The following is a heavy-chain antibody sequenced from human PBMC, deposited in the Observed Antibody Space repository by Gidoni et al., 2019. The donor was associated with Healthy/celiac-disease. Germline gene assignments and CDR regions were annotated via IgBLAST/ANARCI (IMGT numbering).Heavy chain of an antibody. CDR3: ARDPYSYGYPNWFDP. Sequence: EVQLVESGGGLVKPGGSLRLSCAASGFTFSSYSMNWVRQAPGKGLEWVSSISSSSSYIYYADSVKGRFTISRDNAKNSLYLQMNSLRAEDTAVYYCARDPYSYGYPNWFDPWGQGTLVTVSS. CDR2: ISSSSSYI. D-gene: IGHD5-18*01. CDR1: GFTFSSYS. V-gene: IGHV3-21*01. J-gene: IGHJ5*02.